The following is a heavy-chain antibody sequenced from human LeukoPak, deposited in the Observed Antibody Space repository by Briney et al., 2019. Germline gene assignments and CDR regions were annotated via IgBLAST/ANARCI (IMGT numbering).Heavy chain of an antibody. CDR2: IFPSGGEI. CDR1: GFTFSTFV. J-gene: IGHJ4*02. V-gene: IGHV3-23*01. Sequence: PGGSLRLSCAASGFTFSTFVMIWVRQPPGKGLEWVSSIFPSGGEIHYADSVRGRFTISRDNSKSTLSLQMNSLRAEDTAIYYCATYRQVLLPFESWGQGTLVTVSS. D-gene: IGHD2-8*02. CDR3: ATYRQVLLPFES.